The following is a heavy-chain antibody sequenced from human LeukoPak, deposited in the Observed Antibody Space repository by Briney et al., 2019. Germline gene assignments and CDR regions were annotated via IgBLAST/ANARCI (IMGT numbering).Heavy chain of an antibody. CDR2: IYTSGST. V-gene: IGHV4-4*07. CDR3: IRDLYCSSTSCNDY. J-gene: IGHJ4*02. CDR1: GYSISSGYY. D-gene: IGHD2-2*01. Sequence: SETLSLTCAVSGYSISSGYYRGWIRQPAGKGLEWIGRIYTSGSTNYNPSLKSRVTMSVDTSKNQFSLKLSSVTAADTAVYYCIRDLYCSSTSCNDYWGQGTLVTVSS.